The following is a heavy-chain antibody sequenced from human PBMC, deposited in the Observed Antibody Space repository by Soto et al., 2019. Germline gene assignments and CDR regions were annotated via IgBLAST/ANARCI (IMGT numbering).Heavy chain of an antibody. J-gene: IGHJ5*02. CDR1: GYTFTSYA. D-gene: IGHD3-3*01. V-gene: IGHV1-3*01. CDR2: INAGNGNT. Sequence: ASVKVSCKASGYTFTSYAMHWVRQAPGQRLEWMGWINAGNGNTKYSQKFQGRVTITRDTSASTAYMELSSLRSEDTAVYYCARDYRITIFGVVIIYNWFDPWGQGTLVTVSS. CDR3: ARDYRITIFGVVIIYNWFDP.